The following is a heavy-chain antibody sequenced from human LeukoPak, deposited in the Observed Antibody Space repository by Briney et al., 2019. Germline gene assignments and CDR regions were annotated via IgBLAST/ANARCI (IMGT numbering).Heavy chain of an antibody. Sequence: GGSLRLSCAASGFTFSSYWMNWVRQAPGKGLVWVSRIASDGSSTTYADSVKGRFSISRDNAKNTLYLQMNSLRVEDTAVYYCARGRPHGNDYWGQGTLVTASS. V-gene: IGHV3-74*01. CDR1: GFTFSSYW. CDR3: ARGRPHGNDY. CDR2: IASDGSST. J-gene: IGHJ4*02. D-gene: IGHD4-23*01.